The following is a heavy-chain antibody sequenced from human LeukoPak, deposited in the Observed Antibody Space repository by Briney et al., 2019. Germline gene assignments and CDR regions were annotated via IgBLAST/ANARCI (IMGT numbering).Heavy chain of an antibody. V-gene: IGHV4-34*01. CDR1: GGSFSGYY. CDR2: INHSGST. Sequence: PSETLSLTCAVYGGSFSGYYWSWIRQPPGKGLEWIGEINHSGSTNYNPSLKSRVTISVDTSKNQFSLKLSSVTAADTAVYYCVRGPDYSLDYWGQGTLVTVSS. D-gene: IGHD2-15*01. J-gene: IGHJ4*02. CDR3: VRGPDYSLDY.